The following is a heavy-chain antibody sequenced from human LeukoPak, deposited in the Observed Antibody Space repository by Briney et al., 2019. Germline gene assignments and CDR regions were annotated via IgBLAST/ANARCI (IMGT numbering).Heavy chain of an antibody. CDR1: GFTFRSDA. CDR2: ISGSGGTT. V-gene: IGHV3-23*01. CDR3: ARVAFPSGRIAAAGTADY. Sequence: PGGSLRLSCAASGFTFRSDAMSWVRQAPGKGLEWVSGISGSGGTTYYADSVKGRFTISRDNSKNTLYLQMNSLRAEDTAVYYCARVAFPSGRIAAAGTADYWGQGTLVTVSS. D-gene: IGHD6-13*01. J-gene: IGHJ4*02.